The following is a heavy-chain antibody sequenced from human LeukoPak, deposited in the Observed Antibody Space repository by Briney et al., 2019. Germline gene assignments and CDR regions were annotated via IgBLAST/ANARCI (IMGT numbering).Heavy chain of an antibody. CDR3: ARDGGYYDILTGYHAFDI. V-gene: IGHV3-74*01. D-gene: IGHD3-9*01. CDR2: IVSDATTT. J-gene: IGHJ3*02. CDR1: GFTFSSYW. Sequence: GGSLRLSCAASGFTFSSYWMHWVRQAPGKGLVWVSHIVSDATTTSYADSVKGRFTISRDNAKNTLYLQMNSLRAEDTAVHYCARDGGYYDILTGYHAFDIWGQGTMVTVSS.